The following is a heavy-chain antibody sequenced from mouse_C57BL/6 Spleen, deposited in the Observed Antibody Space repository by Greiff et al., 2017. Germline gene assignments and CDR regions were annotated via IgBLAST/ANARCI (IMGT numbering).Heavy chain of an antibody. CDR1: GFSFTDYY. J-gene: IGHJ2*01. CDR2: INPNYGPT. Sequence: EVQLQQSGPELVKPGASVKISCTASGFSFTDYYMHWVKQSPEKSLEWIGLINPNYGPTGYTSKFQGKATLTVDQSSNTAYLQLNSLTSEDSAVYYCTTLNYGSSIYIDYWGQGTTLTVSS. CDR3: TTLNYGSSIYIDY. V-gene: IGHV1-39*01. D-gene: IGHD1-1*01.